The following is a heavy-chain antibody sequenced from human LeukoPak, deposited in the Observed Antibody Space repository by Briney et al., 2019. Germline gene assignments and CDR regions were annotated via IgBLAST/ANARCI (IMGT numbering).Heavy chain of an antibody. CDR1: GDSISSDNW. V-gene: IGHV4-4*02. CDR3: ARRPRISRVVVPAAINYYFDY. J-gene: IGHJ4*02. CDR2: IFHGGST. D-gene: IGHD2-2*01. Sequence: SGTLPLTCVVSGDSISSDNWWNWVRQAPGKGLEWIGEIFHGGSTSYNPSLKSRVTMSVDTSKNQFSLKLSSVTAADTAVYYCARRPRISRVVVPAAINYYFDYWGQGTLVTVSS.